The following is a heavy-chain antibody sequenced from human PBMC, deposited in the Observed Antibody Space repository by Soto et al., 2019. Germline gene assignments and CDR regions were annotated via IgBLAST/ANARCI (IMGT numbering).Heavy chain of an antibody. Sequence: HPGGSLRLSCAASGFTVSSNYMSWVRQAPGKGLEWLSVIFGSGSTYYAESVKGRFAISRDNSKNTLYLQMNNLRAEDTAEYFCASSVYYGSGKYCRHWDRETQVTV. CDR1: GFTVSSNY. V-gene: IGHV3-66*01. J-gene: IGHJ4*02. CDR2: IFGSGST. D-gene: IGHD3-10*01. CDR3: ASSVYYGSGKYCRH.